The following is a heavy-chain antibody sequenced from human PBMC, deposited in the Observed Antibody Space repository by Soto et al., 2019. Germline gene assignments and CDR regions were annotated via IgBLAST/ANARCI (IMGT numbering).Heavy chain of an antibody. CDR1: GFTFSNYA. V-gene: IGHV3-23*01. CDR2: ISGGGGSS. D-gene: IGHD2-21*02. J-gene: IGHJ4*02. CDR3: AHKCGGDCHSAFCY. Sequence: EVQLLESGGGLVQPGGSLRLSCAASGFTFSNYAMSWVRQAPGMGLEWVSGISGGGGSSYYADSVKGRFTISRDNSKNTLYPQLNSLRAEDTAVYYCAHKCGGDCHSAFCYWGQGTLVIVYS.